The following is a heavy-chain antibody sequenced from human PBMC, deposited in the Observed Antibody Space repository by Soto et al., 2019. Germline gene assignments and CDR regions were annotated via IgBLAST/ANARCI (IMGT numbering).Heavy chain of an antibody. D-gene: IGHD4-17*01. CDR1: GGTFSSYT. V-gene: IGHV1-69*02. Sequence: ASVKVSCKASGGTFSSYTISWVRQAPGQGLEWMGRIIPILGIANYAQKFQGRVTITADKSTSTAYMELSSLRSEDTAVYYCASCTVNRARIYYYYGMDVWGQGTTVTVSS. J-gene: IGHJ6*02. CDR3: ASCTVNRARIYYYYGMDV. CDR2: IIPILGIA.